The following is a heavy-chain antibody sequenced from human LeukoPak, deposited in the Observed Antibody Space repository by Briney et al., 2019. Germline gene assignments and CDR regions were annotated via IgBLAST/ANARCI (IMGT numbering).Heavy chain of an antibody. CDR2: FYYSGST. D-gene: IGHD1-26*01. J-gene: IGHJ4*02. CDR1: IESTSGNY. Sequence: SETLSLTCSVSIESTSGNYWSWIRQPPGKGLEWIGRFYYSGSTTYNPSLKSRVTFSVDTSRNQFSLKLTSVTAADTALYYCARGQGGNYYLNYFDYWGQGALVTVSS. CDR3: ARGQGGNYYLNYFDY. V-gene: IGHV4-59*01.